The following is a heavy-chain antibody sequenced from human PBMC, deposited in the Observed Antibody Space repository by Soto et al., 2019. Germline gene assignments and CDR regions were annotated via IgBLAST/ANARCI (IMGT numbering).Heavy chain of an antibody. D-gene: IGHD2-2*01. CDR3: ARGPLVVLTYFDS. J-gene: IGHJ4*02. CDR1: GGTFRNYP. Sequence: QVQLVQSGAEVKKPGSSVKVSCKASGGTFRNYPINWVRQAPGQGLEWMGSILPIIDIPAYAQNFQARLTITADKSTSTAYMELSSLRSEDTAMYFCARGPLVVLTYFDSWGQGTLVTVAS. V-gene: IGHV1-69*02. CDR2: ILPIIDIP.